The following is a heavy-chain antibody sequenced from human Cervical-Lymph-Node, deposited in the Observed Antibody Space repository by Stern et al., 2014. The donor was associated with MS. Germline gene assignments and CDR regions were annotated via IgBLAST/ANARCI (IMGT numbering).Heavy chain of an antibody. CDR1: GFSFSRYA. CDR3: ASAYSSSHYYFDY. CDR2: IWYDGSNP. Sequence: VQLVESGGGVVQPGRSLRLSCAASGFSFSRYAMHWVRQAPGKGLEWVALIWYDGSNPYYADSVTGRFTISRDNFKNTLYLQMNSLRAEDTAVYYCASAYSSSHYYFDYGGQGTLVTVSS. V-gene: IGHV3-33*01. J-gene: IGHJ4*02. D-gene: IGHD6-13*01.